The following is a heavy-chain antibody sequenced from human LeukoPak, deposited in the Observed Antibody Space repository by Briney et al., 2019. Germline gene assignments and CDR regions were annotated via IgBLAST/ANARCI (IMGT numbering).Heavy chain of an antibody. D-gene: IGHD2-15*01. V-gene: IGHV3-21*01. Sequence: PGGSLRLSCAASGFTFSSYGMNWVRQAPGKGLEWVSSISSSSSYIYYADSVKGRFTISRDNAKNSLYLQMNSLRAEDTAVYYCARDRAATGLNWFDPWGQGTLVTVSS. CDR2: ISSSSSYI. J-gene: IGHJ5*02. CDR3: ARDRAATGLNWFDP. CDR1: GFTFSSYG.